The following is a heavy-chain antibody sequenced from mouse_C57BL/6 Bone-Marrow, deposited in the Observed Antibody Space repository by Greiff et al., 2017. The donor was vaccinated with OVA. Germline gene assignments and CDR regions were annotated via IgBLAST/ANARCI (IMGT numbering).Heavy chain of an antibody. J-gene: IGHJ3*01. D-gene: IGHD1-1*01. V-gene: IGHV1-80*01. CDR2: IYPGDGDT. Sequence: VKLMESGAELVKPGASVKISCKASGYAFSSYWMNWVKQRPGKGLEWIGQIYPGDGDTNYNGKFKGKATLTADKSSSTAYMQLSSLTSEDSAVYFCARRGYGSSYFWFAYWGQGTLVTVSA. CDR1: GYAFSSYW. CDR3: ARRGYGSSYFWFAY.